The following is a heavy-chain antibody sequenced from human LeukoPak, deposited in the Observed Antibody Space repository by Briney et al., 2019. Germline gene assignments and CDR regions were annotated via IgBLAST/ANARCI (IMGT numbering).Heavy chain of an antibody. J-gene: IGHJ6*03. V-gene: IGHV3-21*06. D-gene: IGHD1-26*01. CDR3: ARDPYSGNYGDYYYYYMDV. CDR2: ITSSSSYI. CDR1: GFTFSTYN. Sequence: GGSLRLSCAASGFTFSTYNMNWVRHAPGKGLEWISSITSSSSYIYYADSVKGRFTISRDNAKNSLYLQMNSLSPDDTAVYFCARDPYSGNYGDYYYYYMDVWGQGTTVTISS.